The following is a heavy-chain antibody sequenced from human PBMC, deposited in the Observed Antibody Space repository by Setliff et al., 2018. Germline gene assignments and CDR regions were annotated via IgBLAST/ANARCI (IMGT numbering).Heavy chain of an antibody. CDR1: DGSFSDYY. CDR2: INHYGST. CDR3: AKAITVFGVVIMENWFDP. V-gene: IGHV4-34*01. D-gene: IGHD3-3*01. Sequence: PSETLSLTCAVFDGSFSDYYWTWIRQPPGKGLEWIGEINHYGSTQSRSSLKSRVTMSVDTSKNQFSLKLSSVTAADTAVYYCAKAITVFGVVIMENWFDPWGQGTLVTVSS. J-gene: IGHJ5*02.